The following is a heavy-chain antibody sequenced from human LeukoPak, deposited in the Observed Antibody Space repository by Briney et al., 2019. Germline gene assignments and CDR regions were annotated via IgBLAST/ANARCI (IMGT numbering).Heavy chain of an antibody. CDR1: GYTSTSYG. CDR2: ISAYNGNT. CDR3: ARVETYYYDSSGLKPVDY. Sequence: ASVKVSCKASGYTSTSYGISWVRQAPGQGLEWMGWISAYNGNTNYAQKLQGRVTMTTDTSTSTVYMELRSLRSDDTAVYYCARVETYYYDSSGLKPVDYWGQGTLVTVSS. V-gene: IGHV1-18*01. J-gene: IGHJ4*02. D-gene: IGHD3-22*01.